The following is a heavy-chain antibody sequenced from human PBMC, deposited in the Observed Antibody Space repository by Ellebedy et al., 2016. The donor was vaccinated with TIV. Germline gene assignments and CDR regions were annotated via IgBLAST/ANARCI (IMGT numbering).Heavy chain of an antibody. D-gene: IGHD3-3*01. CDR3: ARVSQLRFLEWYLDY. V-gene: IGHV4-59*01. CDR1: GGSISNYY. CDR2: IYYSGST. J-gene: IGHJ4*02. Sequence: GSLRLSCTVSGGSISNYYWSWVRQPPGKGLEWIGSIYYSGSTYYNPYLKSRVTISVDTSKNHFSPKLNSVTAADTAKYYCARVSQLRFLEWYLDYWGQGTLVTVSS.